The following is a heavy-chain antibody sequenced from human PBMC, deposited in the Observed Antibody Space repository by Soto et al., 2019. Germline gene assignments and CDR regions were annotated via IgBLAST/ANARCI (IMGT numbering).Heavy chain of an antibody. D-gene: IGHD4-17*01. CDR3: AGYYGGNFDY. CDR1: GGSISSYY. J-gene: IGHJ4*02. Sequence: ETLSLTCTVSGGSISSYYWSWIRQPPGKGLEWIGYIYYSGSTNYNPSLKSRVTISVDTSKNQFSLKLSSVTAADTAVYYCAGYYGGNFDYWGQGTLVTVSS. CDR2: IYYSGST. V-gene: IGHV4-59*08.